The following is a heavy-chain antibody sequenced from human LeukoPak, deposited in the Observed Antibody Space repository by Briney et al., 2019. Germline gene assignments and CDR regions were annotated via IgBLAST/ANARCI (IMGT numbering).Heavy chain of an antibody. J-gene: IGHJ3*01. CDR3: ARDPPMSGYALGV. D-gene: IGHD3-10*02. CDR1: GFTFTPHA. Sequence: GGSLRLSCAASGFTFTPHAMHWVRQAPGMGLEWVAFIWFDGSNKYYADSVKGRFTISKDNSENTLYLQMNSLRAEDTAVYYCARDPPMSGYALGVWGQGTTVTVSS. V-gene: IGHV3-33*01. CDR2: IWFDGSNK.